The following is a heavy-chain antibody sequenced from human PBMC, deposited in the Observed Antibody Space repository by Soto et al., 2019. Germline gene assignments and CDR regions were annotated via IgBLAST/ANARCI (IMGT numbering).Heavy chain of an antibody. V-gene: IGHV1-18*01. D-gene: IGHD3-3*01. Sequence: QVQLVQSGAEVKKPGASVKVSCKASGYTFTSYGISWVRKAPGQGLEWMGWISAYNGITNYAQKLQGRVTMTTDTSTSTAYMELRSLRSDDTAVYYCARDPTIFGVVQNYGMDVWGQGTTVTVSS. CDR2: ISAYNGIT. CDR3: ARDPTIFGVVQNYGMDV. J-gene: IGHJ6*02. CDR1: GYTFTSYG.